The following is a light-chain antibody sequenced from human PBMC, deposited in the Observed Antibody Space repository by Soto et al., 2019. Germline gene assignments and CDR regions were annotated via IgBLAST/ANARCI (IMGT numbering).Light chain of an antibody. CDR3: QQYNSSSPNT. CDR1: QSISSW. CDR2: KAS. J-gene: IGKJ2*01. Sequence: DIQMTQSPSTLSASVGDRVTITCRASQSISSWLAWYQQKPGKAPKLLIYKASSLESGVPSRFSGSGSGTEFTLTISSLQPDDFATYYCQQYNSSSPNTFGQGTKLEIK. V-gene: IGKV1-5*03.